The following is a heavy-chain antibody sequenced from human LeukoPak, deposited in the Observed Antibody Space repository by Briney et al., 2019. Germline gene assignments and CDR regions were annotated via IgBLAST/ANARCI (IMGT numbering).Heavy chain of an antibody. CDR1: GFTFSSYE. CDR3: AREDGDAFDI. V-gene: IGHV3-48*03. J-gene: IGHJ3*02. Sequence: GGSLRLSCAASGFTFSSYEMDWVRRAPGKGLERVSYIGSSGGSRYYADSVKGRFTSSRDNAKNSLYLQMNSLRVEDTAVYYCAREDGDAFDIWGQGTVVSVSS. CDR2: IGSSGGSR. D-gene: IGHD5-24*01.